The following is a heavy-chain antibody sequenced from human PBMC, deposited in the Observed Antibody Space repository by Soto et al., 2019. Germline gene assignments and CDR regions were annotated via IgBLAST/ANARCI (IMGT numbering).Heavy chain of an antibody. Sequence: PSETLSLTCTVSGGSISSYYWSWIRQPPGKGLEWIGEINHLGSINYNPSLKSRVTMSVDTSKNQFSLTLNSVTAADTATYYCARGGISHWAYFYYMDVWDRGTTVTVSS. V-gene: IGHV4-34*01. D-gene: IGHD2-21*01. CDR1: GGSISSYY. CDR3: ARGGISHWAYFYYMDV. J-gene: IGHJ6*03. CDR2: INHLGSI.